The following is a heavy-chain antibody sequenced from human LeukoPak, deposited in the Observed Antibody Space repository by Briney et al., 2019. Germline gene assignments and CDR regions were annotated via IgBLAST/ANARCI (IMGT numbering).Heavy chain of an antibody. V-gene: IGHV4-39*01. CDR1: GGSISSSSYY. D-gene: IGHD6-19*01. J-gene: IGHJ6*03. CDR3: ARQVAVAGYYYYYMDV. CDR2: IYYSGST. Sequence: SETLSLTCTVSGGSISSSSYYWGWIRQPPGKGLEWIGSIYYSGSTYYNPSLKSRVTISVDTSKNQFSLKLSSVTAADTAVYYCARQVAVAGYYYYYMDVWGKGTTVTISS.